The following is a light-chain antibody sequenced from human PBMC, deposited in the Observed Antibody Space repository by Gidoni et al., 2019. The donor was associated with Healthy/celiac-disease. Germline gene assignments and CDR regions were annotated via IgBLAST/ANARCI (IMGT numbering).Light chain of an antibody. Sequence: DIQMTQSPSSLSASVGDRVTITCRASQSISSYLNWYQQKPGKAPKLLIYAASSLQSGVPPRLSGSGSGTDFTLTISSLQPEDFATYYCQQSYSTPWTFGQGTKVEIK. V-gene: IGKV1-39*01. J-gene: IGKJ1*01. CDR2: AAS. CDR3: QQSYSTPWT. CDR1: QSISSY.